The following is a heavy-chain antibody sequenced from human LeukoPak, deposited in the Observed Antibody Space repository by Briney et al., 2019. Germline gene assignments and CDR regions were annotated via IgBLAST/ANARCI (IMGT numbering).Heavy chain of an antibody. CDR1: GYTFTDYY. D-gene: IGHD5-24*01. V-gene: IGHV1-2*02. J-gene: IGHJ4*02. CDR3: ARVLEMATPGGDY. Sequence: GASVKVSCKASGYTFTDYYMHWVRQAPGQGLEWMGWINPNSGGTNDAQKFQGRVTMTRDTSISTTYMELSRLRSDDTAVYYCARVLEMATPGGDYWGQGNLVTVSS. CDR2: INPNSGGT.